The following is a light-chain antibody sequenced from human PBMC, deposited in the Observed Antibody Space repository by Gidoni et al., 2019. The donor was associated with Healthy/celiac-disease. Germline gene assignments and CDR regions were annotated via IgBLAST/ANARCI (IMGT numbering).Light chain of an antibody. CDR1: QSISSW. CDR3: QQYNSNPLT. Sequence: IQLTQSPSTLSASVGDRVTITCRASQSISSWLDWYQQKPGKAPKLLIYDASSLESGVPSRFRGSGSGTEFTLTISSLQPDEFATYYCQQYNSNPLTFGGGTKVEIK. V-gene: IGKV1-5*01. J-gene: IGKJ4*01. CDR2: DAS.